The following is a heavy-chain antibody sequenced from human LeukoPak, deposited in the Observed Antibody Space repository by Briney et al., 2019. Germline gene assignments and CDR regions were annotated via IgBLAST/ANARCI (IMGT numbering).Heavy chain of an antibody. J-gene: IGHJ4*02. CDR3: ARDSEAAAGRSFDY. D-gene: IGHD6-13*01. CDR1: GGSISSYY. CDR2: IYYSGST. Sequence: SSETLSLTCTVSGGSISSYYWSWIRQPPGKGLEWIGYIYYSGSTNYNPSLKSRVTISVDTSKNQFSLKLSSVTAADTAVYYCARDSEAAAGRSFDYWGQGTLVTVSS. V-gene: IGHV4-59*01.